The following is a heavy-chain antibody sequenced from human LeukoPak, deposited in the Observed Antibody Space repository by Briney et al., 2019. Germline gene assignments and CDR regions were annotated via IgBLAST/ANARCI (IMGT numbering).Heavy chain of an antibody. D-gene: IGHD2-2*01. CDR2: ISGSGGST. V-gene: IGHV3-23*01. CDR1: GFTFSSYA. CDR3: AKDRRRLVVPAAPDY. Sequence: PGGSLRLSCAASGFTFSSYAMSWVRQAPGKGLEWVSAISGSGGSTYYADSVKGRSTISRDNSKNTLYLQMNSLRAEDTAVYYCAKDRRRLVVPAAPDYWGQGTLVTVSS. J-gene: IGHJ4*02.